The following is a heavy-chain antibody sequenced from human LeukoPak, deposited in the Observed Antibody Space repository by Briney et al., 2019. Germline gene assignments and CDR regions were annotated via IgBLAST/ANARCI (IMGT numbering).Heavy chain of an antibody. CDR1: GYTFTSYG. V-gene: IGHV1-18*01. CDR2: ISAYNGNT. J-gene: IGHJ4*02. Sequence: ASVKVSCKASGYTFTSYGISWVRQAPGQGLEWMGWISAYNGNTNYAQKLQGRVTMTTDTSTSTAYMELRSLRSDDTAVYHCARDTYYDSSGYPDYWGQGTLVTVSS. D-gene: IGHD3-22*01. CDR3: ARDTYYDSSGYPDY.